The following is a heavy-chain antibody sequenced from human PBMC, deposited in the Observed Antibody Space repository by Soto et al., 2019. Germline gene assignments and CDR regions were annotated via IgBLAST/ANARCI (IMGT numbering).Heavy chain of an antibody. CDR2: TIPIFGTA. J-gene: IGHJ6*02. D-gene: IGHD6-6*01. Sequence: QVQLVQSGAEVKKPGSSVKVSCKASEGTFSSSSISWVRQAPGQGLEWMGGTIPIFGTANDAQKFQGRVTITADESTSTAYMELSSLRSEDTAVYYCAIGVFGYNYYAMNVWGQGSTVTVSS. V-gene: IGHV1-69*12. CDR1: EGTFSSSS. CDR3: AIGVFGYNYYAMNV.